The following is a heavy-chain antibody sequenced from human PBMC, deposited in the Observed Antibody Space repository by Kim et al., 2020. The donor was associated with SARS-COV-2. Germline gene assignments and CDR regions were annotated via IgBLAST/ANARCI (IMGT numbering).Heavy chain of an antibody. J-gene: IGHJ4*02. CDR2: IIPIFGTA. Sequence: SVKVSCKASGGTFSSYAISWVRQAPGQGLEWMGGIIPIFGTANYAQKFQGRVTITADESTSTAYMELSSLRSEDTAVYYCARHITALLIGEFLFDYWGQGTLVTVSS. CDR3: ARHITALLIGEFLFDY. V-gene: IGHV1-69*13. CDR1: GGTFSSYA. D-gene: IGHD3-10*01.